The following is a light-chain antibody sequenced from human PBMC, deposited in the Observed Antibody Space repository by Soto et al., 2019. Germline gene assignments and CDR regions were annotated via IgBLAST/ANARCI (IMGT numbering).Light chain of an antibody. V-gene: IGLV2-8*01. CDR2: EVT. J-gene: IGLJ2*01. Sequence: QSALTQPPSASGSPGQSVTISCTGTSSDVGGYNYVSWYQQHPGKAPKLMIYEVTKRPSGVPDRFSGSKSDNTASLTVSGLWAEDEAYYSCSSSAGSNFVVFGGGTKLTVL. CDR3: SSSAGSNFVV. CDR1: SSDVGGYNY.